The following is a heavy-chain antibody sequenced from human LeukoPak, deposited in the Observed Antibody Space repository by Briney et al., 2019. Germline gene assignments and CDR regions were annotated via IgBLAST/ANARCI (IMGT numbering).Heavy chain of an antibody. Sequence: GGSLRLSCAASGFTFSSYSMNWVRRAPGKGLEWVSSISSSSSYIYYADSVKGRFTISRDNAKNSLYLQMNSLRAKDTAVYYCASEYSSSSGFDYWGQGTLVTVSS. CDR2: ISSSSSYI. CDR3: ASEYSSSSGFDY. J-gene: IGHJ4*02. D-gene: IGHD6-6*01. V-gene: IGHV3-21*01. CDR1: GFTFSSYS.